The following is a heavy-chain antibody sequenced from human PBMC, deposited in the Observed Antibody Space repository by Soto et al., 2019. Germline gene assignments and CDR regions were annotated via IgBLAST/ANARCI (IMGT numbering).Heavy chain of an antibody. D-gene: IGHD2-15*01. J-gene: IGHJ3*02. CDR2: IIPIFGTA. Sequence: SVKVSCKASGGTFSSYAISWVRQAPGQGLEWMGGIIPIFGTANYAQKFQGRVTITADESTSTAYMELSSLRSEDTAVYYCARDGMWREIVVVVAGDDAFAIWGQGTMVTVSS. V-gene: IGHV1-69*13. CDR1: GGTFSSYA. CDR3: ARDGMWREIVVVVAGDDAFAI.